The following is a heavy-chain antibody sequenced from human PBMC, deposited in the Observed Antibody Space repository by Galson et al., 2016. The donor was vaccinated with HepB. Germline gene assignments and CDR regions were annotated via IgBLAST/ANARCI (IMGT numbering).Heavy chain of an antibody. CDR2: THKDGAST. D-gene: IGHD1-26*01. Sequence: SLRLSCAASGFTFGSSWMHWVRHARGQGLERVSRTHKDGASTTYADSVKGRFTISRDNTKNTLYLHMDALRPEDTALYYCARDPGSFFDYWGQGSLVTVSS. V-gene: IGHV3-74*01. CDR1: GFTFGSSW. J-gene: IGHJ4*02. CDR3: ARDPGSFFDY.